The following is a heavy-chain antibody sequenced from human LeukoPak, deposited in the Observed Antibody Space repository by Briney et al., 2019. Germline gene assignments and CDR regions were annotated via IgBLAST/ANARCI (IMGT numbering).Heavy chain of an antibody. J-gene: IGHJ4*02. CDR3: ARDYYENSGYFSDY. V-gene: IGHV1-2*02. D-gene: IGHD3-22*01. Sequence: ASVKVSCKASGYTFTGYYMHWVRQAPGQGLEWMGWINPSSGGTDYAQRFQGRVTLTRDTSISTAYIELSRLRSDDTAVYYCARDYYENSGYFSDYRGQGTLVTVSS. CDR1: GYTFTGYY. CDR2: INPSSGGT.